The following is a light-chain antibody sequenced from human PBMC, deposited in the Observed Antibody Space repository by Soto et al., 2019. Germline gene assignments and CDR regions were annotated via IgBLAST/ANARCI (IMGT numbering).Light chain of an antibody. CDR2: EVT. J-gene: IGLJ3*02. CDR1: SSDVGAYNY. Sequence: QSVLTQPPSASGSPGQSVTIYCTGTSSDVGAYNYVSWYQQHAGKAPKLVIYEVTKRPSGVPDRFSGSKSANTASLTVSGLQAEDEADYYCSSFASSNTSVFGVGTKLTVL. CDR3: SSFASSNTSV. V-gene: IGLV2-8*01.